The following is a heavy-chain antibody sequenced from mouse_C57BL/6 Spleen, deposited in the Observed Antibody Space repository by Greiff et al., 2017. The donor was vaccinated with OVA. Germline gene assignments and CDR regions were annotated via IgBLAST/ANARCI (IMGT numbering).Heavy chain of an antibody. J-gene: IGHJ3*01. CDR3: TGGDYGNWVSC. Sequence: VQLQQSGPVLARPGASVKLSCKTSGYTFTSYWMRWVKQRPGQGLEWIGAIYPGNSDTSYNQKFKGKAKLTAVTTASTAYMELSSLANGDSAVNYGTGGDYGNWVSCWGQGTLVTVSA. D-gene: IGHD2-1*01. CDR1: GYTFTSYW. V-gene: IGHV1-5*01. CDR2: IYPGNSDT.